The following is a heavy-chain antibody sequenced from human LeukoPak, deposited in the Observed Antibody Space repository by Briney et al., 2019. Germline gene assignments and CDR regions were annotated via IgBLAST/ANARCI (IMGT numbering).Heavy chain of an antibody. D-gene: IGHD3-10*01. V-gene: IGHV3-53*05. J-gene: IGHJ4*02. Sequence: GGSLRLSCAASGFTVSSNYMSWVRQAPGKGLEWVSVIYSGGSTYYADSVKGRFTISRDNSKNTLYLQMNSLRAEDTAVYYCAYYYGSGSYLEYYFDYWGQGTLVTVSS. CDR1: GFTVSSNY. CDR2: IYSGGST. CDR3: AYYYGSGSYLEYYFDY.